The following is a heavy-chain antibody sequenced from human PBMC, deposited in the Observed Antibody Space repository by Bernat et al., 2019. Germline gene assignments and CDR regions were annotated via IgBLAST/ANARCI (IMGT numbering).Heavy chain of an antibody. D-gene: IGHD1-1*01. CDR3: AKTGRGVQANWFDP. CDR2: ISYDGSNK. V-gene: IGHV3-30*18. J-gene: IGHJ5*02. CDR1: GFTFSSYG. Sequence: QVQLVESGGGVVQPGRSLRLSCAASGFTFSSYGMHWVRQAPGKGLEWVAVISYDGSNKYYADSVKGRFTISRDNSKNTLYLQMNSLRAEDTDVYYCAKTGRGVQANWFDPWGQGTLVTVSS.